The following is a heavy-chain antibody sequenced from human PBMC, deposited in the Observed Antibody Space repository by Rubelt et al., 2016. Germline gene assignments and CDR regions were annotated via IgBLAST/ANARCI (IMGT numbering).Heavy chain of an antibody. CDR2: IYHSGGT. CDR1: GDSISSGYF. D-gene: IGHD3-16*01. Sequence: QVQLQESGPGLVKPSETLSLTCTVSGDSISSGYFWGWIRQPPGKGLEWIASIYHSGGTYYNPSLKSRVTISVDASKNQFSLKLSSVTAADTAVYYCARGRYATRMASWGQGTLVTVSS. J-gene: IGHJ4*02. CDR3: ARGRYATRMAS. V-gene: IGHV4-38-2*02.